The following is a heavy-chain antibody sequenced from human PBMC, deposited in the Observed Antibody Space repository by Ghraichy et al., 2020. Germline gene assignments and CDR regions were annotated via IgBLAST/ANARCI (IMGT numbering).Heavy chain of an antibody. J-gene: IGHJ2*01. CDR3: AKVRSDIAVAATGYFDL. CDR1: GFIFSSYG. CDR2: ISNSGGSI. Sequence: GGSLRLSCAASGFIFSSYGMSWVRQAPGKGLEWVSVISNSGGSIYYADSVKGRFTISRDNSKNTVYLQMNSLRAEDTAVYYCAKVRSDIAVAATGYFDLWGRGTLVTVSS. D-gene: IGHD6-19*01. V-gene: IGHV3-23*01.